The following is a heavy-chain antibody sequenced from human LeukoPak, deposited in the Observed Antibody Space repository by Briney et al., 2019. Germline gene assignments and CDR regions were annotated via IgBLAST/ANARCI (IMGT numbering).Heavy chain of an antibody. CDR1: GYTFTTYN. J-gene: IGHJ4*02. CDR3: ARVVWQQPPGD. D-gene: IGHD6-13*01. Sequence: GASVKVSCKASGYTFTTYNINWVRQAPGQGLEWMGWISGYNGNTNYAQKLQGRVTMTTDTSTSTAYMELRSLKSDDTAVYYCARVVWQQPPGDWGQGTLVTVSS. CDR2: ISGYNGNT. V-gene: IGHV1-18*01.